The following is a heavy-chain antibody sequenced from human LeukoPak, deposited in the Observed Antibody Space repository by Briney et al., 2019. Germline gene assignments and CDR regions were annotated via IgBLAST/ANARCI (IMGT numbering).Heavy chain of an antibody. CDR1: GYDFSTYL. CDR3: ARASRDGYNQNFDH. Sequence: GESLNISCKGLGYDFSTYLNAWVRQSPGKRLEWIWIIYPGGSETRYDPSFQGQVIISADRSTSTAYLQWSSLRASDTAMYYCARASRDGYNQNFDHWGQGTLVTVSS. D-gene: IGHD5-24*01. CDR2: IYPGGSET. J-gene: IGHJ4*02. V-gene: IGHV5-51*01.